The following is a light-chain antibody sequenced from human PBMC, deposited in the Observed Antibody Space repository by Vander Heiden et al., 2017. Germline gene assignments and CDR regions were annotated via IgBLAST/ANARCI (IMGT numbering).Light chain of an antibody. CDR3: QQSDSTPFT. J-gene: IGKJ2*01. CDR2: AAS. Sequence: DIQMTQSPSSLSASVGDRVTITCRASQSISSYFNWYQQKPGKAPNLLIYAASNLQIGVPSRFSGSGSGTDFTLTIRGLQPEDFATYYCQQSDSTPFTFGQGTKMEIK. CDR1: QSISSY. V-gene: IGKV1-39*01.